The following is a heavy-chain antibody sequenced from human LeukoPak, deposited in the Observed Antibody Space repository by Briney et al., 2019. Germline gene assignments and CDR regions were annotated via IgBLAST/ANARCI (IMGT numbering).Heavy chain of an antibody. V-gene: IGHV4-34*01. CDR3: ARVFGSGYYSYYYYYGMDV. CDR1: GGSFIGYS. D-gene: IGHD3-22*01. Sequence: SETLSLTCAVYGGSFIGYSLTWIRQPPGKGLEWIGEINHSGSTHFNPSLKSRVIISVDTSNKQLFLKLTSVTAADTAVYYCARVFGSGYYSYYYYYGMDVWGQGTTVTVSS. J-gene: IGHJ6*02. CDR2: INHSGST.